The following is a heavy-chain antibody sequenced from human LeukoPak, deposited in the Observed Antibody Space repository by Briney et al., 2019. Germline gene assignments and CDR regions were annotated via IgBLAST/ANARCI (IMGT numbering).Heavy chain of an antibody. CDR3: AREAGTNWIFGEYFPF. CDR2: INPNSGGT. CDR1: GYTFTGYY. V-gene: IGHV1-2*02. D-gene: IGHD1-1*01. J-gene: IGHJ1*01. Sequence: ASVKVSCKASGYTFTGYYMHWVRQAPGQGLEWMGWINPNSGGTNYAQKFQGRVTMTRDTAISTAYMELSGLRSDDTAVYYCAREAGTNWIFGEYFPFWGQGTLVTVSA.